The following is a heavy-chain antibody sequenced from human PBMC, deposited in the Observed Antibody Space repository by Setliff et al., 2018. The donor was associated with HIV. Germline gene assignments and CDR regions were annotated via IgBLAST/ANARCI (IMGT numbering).Heavy chain of an antibody. Sequence: SETLSLTCTVSGGSISRYYWSWIRQAPGQPPNKGLEWIGNIYYSGTTNYNPSLESRVTISIDTSKSQFSLKLTSVTTADTAMYYCAGRGGYNDWYFDYWGQGALVTVSS. J-gene: IGHJ4*02. CDR3: AGRGGYNDWYFDY. D-gene: IGHD5-12*01. CDR1: GGSISRYY. V-gene: IGHV4-59*13. CDR2: IYYSGTT.